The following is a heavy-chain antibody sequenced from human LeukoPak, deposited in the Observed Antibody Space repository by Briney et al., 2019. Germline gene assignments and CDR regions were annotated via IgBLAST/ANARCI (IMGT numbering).Heavy chain of an antibody. V-gene: IGHV3-23*01. CDR2: ISSSGANA. D-gene: IGHD1-26*01. Sequence: GGALTLSCAASGFTFRDAAMTWVRQAPGKGLEWVSLISSSGANAYYADSVKGRFTISRDNSKNTLYLQMNNLRGEDTAEYYCAKDMELASWGQGTLVTVSS. CDR1: GFTFRDAA. J-gene: IGHJ5*02. CDR3: AKDMELAS.